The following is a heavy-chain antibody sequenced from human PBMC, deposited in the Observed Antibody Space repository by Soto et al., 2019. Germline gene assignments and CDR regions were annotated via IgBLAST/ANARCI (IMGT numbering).Heavy chain of an antibody. CDR2: ITDIGERT. CDR3: TRGRGRGSSWYNKWFDP. V-gene: IGHV3-23*01. D-gene: IGHD6-13*01. Sequence: GGSLRLSCAASGFTFSSYAMSWVRQAPGKGLEWVSVITDIGERTSYGDSVKGRFTISRDNSKNTLYLQMNSLRGEDTAVYYCTRGRGRGSSWYNKWFDPWGQGTLVTVSS. CDR1: GFTFSSYA. J-gene: IGHJ5*02.